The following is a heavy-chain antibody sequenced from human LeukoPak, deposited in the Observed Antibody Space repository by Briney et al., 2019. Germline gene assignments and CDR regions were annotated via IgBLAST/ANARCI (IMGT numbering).Heavy chain of an antibody. V-gene: IGHV4-38-2*02. D-gene: IGHD4-11*01. Sequence: SETLSLTCTISGYSISSGYYWGWIRQPPGKGLEWIGSIYHSGSTNYNPSLKSRVTISVDTSKNQFSLKLSSVTAADTAVYYCARVLQGYYYYMDVWGKGTTVTVSS. CDR2: IYHSGST. CDR1: GYSISSGYY. J-gene: IGHJ6*03. CDR3: ARVLQGYYYYMDV.